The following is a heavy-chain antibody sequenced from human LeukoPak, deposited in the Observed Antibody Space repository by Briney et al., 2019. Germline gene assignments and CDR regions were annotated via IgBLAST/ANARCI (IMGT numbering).Heavy chain of an antibody. J-gene: IGHJ6*02. V-gene: IGHV5-51*01. CDR1: GYSFTSYW. CDR3: ARRSSTVTPVVDV. D-gene: IGHD4-17*01. Sequence: GESLKISCKCSGYSFTSYWIGWVRPMPGKGLEWMGIIYPGDSDTRYSPSFQGQVTISADKSISTAYLQWSSLKASDTAMYYCARRSSTVTPVVDVWGQGTTVTVSS. CDR2: IYPGDSDT.